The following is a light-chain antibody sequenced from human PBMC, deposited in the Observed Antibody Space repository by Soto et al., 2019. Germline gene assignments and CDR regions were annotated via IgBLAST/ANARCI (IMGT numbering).Light chain of an antibody. J-gene: IGKJ5*01. CDR1: QSVRSNH. CDR3: QQYGTSPTT. CDR2: GAS. V-gene: IGKV3-20*01. Sequence: EIVLMQSPDTVPLPPGQRVILSCRASQSVRSNHLAWYRQKPGQAPRPLMYGASIRAIGIPDRFSGSGSGTDFTLTINRLEPEDSGVYYCQQYGTSPTTFGQGTRLDIK.